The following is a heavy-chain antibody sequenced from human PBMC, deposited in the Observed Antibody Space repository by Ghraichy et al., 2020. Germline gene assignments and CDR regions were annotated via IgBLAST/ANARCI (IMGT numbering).Heavy chain of an antibody. CDR2: IYYSGST. J-gene: IGHJ4*02. CDR1: GGSISSSSYY. D-gene: IGHD6-19*01. CDR3: ARLGIAVAGTPASDY. Sequence: SETLSLTCTVSGGSISSSSYYWGWIRQPPGKGLEWIGSIYYSGSTYYNPSLNSRVTISVDTSKNQFSLKLNSVTAADTAVYYCARLGIAVAGTPASDYWGQGTLVTVSS. V-gene: IGHV4-39*01.